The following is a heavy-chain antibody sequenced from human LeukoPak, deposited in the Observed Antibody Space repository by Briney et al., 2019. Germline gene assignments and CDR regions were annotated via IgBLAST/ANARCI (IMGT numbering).Heavy chain of an antibody. CDR3: ARGGYCGGDCYFYY. V-gene: IGHV4-59*08. Sequence: SETLSLTCTVSGGSFSNYYWSWIRQPPGQGLEWIGYIFHSGYTNYNPSLKSRVTISVDTSKNQFSLKLSSVTAADTAVYYCARGGYCGGDCYFYYWGQGTLVTVSS. D-gene: IGHD2-21*02. CDR1: GGSFSNYY. CDR2: IFHSGYT. J-gene: IGHJ4*02.